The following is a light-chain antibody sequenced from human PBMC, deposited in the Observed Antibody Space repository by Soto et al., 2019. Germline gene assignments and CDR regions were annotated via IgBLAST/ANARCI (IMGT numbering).Light chain of an antibody. CDR3: IQYNNWPLT. J-gene: IGKJ4*01. V-gene: IGKV3-15*01. Sequence: EIVMTQSPATLSVSPGERAILSCRASQSVSSDLAWYQQKPGQAPRLLIYGASTRATGFPARFGGSGSGTEFTLTIRSLQSEDFAVYYCIQYNNWPLTFGGGTKVDIK. CDR2: GAS. CDR1: QSVSSD.